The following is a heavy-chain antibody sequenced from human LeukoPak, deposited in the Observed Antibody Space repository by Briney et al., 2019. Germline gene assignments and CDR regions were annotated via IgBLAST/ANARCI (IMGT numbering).Heavy chain of an antibody. J-gene: IGHJ6*02. D-gene: IGHD3-16*01. Sequence: SETLSLTCAVYGGSFSGYYWSWIRQPPGKGLEWIGEINHSGSTNYNPSLKSRVTISVDTSKNQFSLKLSSVTAADTAVYYCARDGGTYGMDVWGQGTTVTVSS. CDR3: ARDGGTYGMDV. CDR2: INHSGST. CDR1: GGSFSGYY. V-gene: IGHV4-34*01.